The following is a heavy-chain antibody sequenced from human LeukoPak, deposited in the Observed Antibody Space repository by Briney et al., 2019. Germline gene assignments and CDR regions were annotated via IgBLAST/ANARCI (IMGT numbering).Heavy chain of an antibody. J-gene: IGHJ4*02. D-gene: IGHD3-9*01. CDR1: GFTFSSYS. V-gene: IGHV3-21*01. CDR2: ISSSSSYI. CDR3: ARGLTGSRKFDY. Sequence: GGSLRLSCAASGFTFSSYSMNWVRQAPGKGLEWVSSISSSSSYIYYADSVKGRFTISRDNAKNSLYLQMNSLRAGDTAVYYCARGLTGSRKFDYWGQGTLVTVSS.